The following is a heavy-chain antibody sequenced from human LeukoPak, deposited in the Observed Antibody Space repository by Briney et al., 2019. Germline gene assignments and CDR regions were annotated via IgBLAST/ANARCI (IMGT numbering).Heavy chain of an antibody. Sequence: GRSLRLSCAASGFTFSSYAMHWVRQAPGKGLEWVAVISYDGSNKYYADSVKGRFTISRDNSKNTLYLQMNSLRAEDTAVYYCARDRVSDYWGQGTLVTVSS. CDR1: GFTFSSYA. CDR3: ARDRVSDY. CDR2: ISYDGSNK. J-gene: IGHJ4*02. D-gene: IGHD2-8*01. V-gene: IGHV3-30-3*01.